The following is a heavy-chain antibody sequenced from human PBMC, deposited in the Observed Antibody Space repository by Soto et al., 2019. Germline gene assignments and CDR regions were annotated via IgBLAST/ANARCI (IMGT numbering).Heavy chain of an antibody. D-gene: IGHD5-12*01. CDR3: ARGGRKADAFDI. Sequence: QVQLVESGGGVVQPGRSLRLSCAASGFTFSSYAMHWVRQAPGKGLEWVAVISDDGSNKYYADSVKGRFTISRDNSKNTLYLQMNSLRAEDTAVYYCARGGRKADAFDIWGQGTMVTVSS. CDR2: ISDDGSNK. J-gene: IGHJ3*02. V-gene: IGHV3-30-3*01. CDR1: GFTFSSYA.